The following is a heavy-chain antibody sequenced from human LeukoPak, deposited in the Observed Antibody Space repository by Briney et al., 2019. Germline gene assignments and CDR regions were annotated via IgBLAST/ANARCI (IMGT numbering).Heavy chain of an antibody. D-gene: IGHD3-22*01. Sequence: ASVKVSCKASGYTFTGYYMHWVRQAPGQGLEWMGWISAYNGNTNYAQKLQGRVTMTTDTSTSTAYMELRSLRSDDTAVYYCAGSKYYYDSSTPPDYWGQGTLVTVSS. V-gene: IGHV1-18*04. CDR3: AGSKYYYDSSTPPDY. CDR2: ISAYNGNT. J-gene: IGHJ4*02. CDR1: GYTFTGYY.